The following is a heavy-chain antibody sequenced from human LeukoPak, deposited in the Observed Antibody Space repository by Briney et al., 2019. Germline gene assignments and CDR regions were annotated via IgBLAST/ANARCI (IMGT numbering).Heavy chain of an antibody. CDR2: IYYSGNT. Sequence: SETLSLTCTVSDDSITMYYWTWIRQPPGKGLEWIGYIYYSGNTNYNPSLKSRVTISVDTSKNQFSLKLSSVTAADAAVYYCARHVPDYDILTGYLYGVSGYYYYYYMDVWGKGTTVTVSS. J-gene: IGHJ6*03. CDR1: DDSITMYY. V-gene: IGHV4-59*01. D-gene: IGHD3-9*01. CDR3: ARHVPDYDILTGYLYGVSGYYYYYYMDV.